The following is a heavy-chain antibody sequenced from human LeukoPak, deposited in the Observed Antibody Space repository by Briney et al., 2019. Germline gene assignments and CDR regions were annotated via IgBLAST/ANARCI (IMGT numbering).Heavy chain of an antibody. Sequence: PSQTLSLTCTVSGGSISSGGYYWSWIRQHPGKGLEWIGYIYYSGSTDYNPSLKSRFTMSVDTSNNQFSLKLSSVTAADTAVYYCASADYDTAFDIWGQETMVTVSS. V-gene: IGHV4-31*03. D-gene: IGHD4-17*01. CDR1: GGSISSGGYY. CDR2: IYYSGST. J-gene: IGHJ3*02. CDR3: ASADYDTAFDI.